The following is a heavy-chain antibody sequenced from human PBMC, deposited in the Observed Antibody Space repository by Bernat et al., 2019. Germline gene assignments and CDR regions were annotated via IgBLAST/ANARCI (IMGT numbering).Heavy chain of an antibody. V-gene: IGHV4-39*01. CDR3: ATLTRGYCSSTSCYFDY. CDR2: IYYSGST. CDR1: GGSISSSSYY. Sequence: QLQLQESGPGLVKPSETLSLTCTVSGGSISSSSYYWGWIRQPPGKGLEWIGSIYYSGSTYYNPSLKCRVTISVDTSKNQFSLMLSSVTAADTAVYYGATLTRGYCSSTSCYFDYWGQGTLVTVSS. J-gene: IGHJ4*02. D-gene: IGHD2-2*01.